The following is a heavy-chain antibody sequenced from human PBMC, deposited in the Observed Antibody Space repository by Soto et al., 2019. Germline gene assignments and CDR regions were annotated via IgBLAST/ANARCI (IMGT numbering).Heavy chain of an antibody. Sequence: SETLSLTCTVSGGSISSGGYYWSWIRQHPGKGLEWIGYIYYSGSTYYNPSLKSRVTISVDTSKNRFSLKLSSVTAADTAVYYCARVGMVRGVISTSNFDYWGQGTLVTVSS. D-gene: IGHD3-10*01. J-gene: IGHJ4*02. CDR1: GGSISSGGYY. CDR2: IYYSGST. CDR3: ARVGMVRGVISTSNFDY. V-gene: IGHV4-31*03.